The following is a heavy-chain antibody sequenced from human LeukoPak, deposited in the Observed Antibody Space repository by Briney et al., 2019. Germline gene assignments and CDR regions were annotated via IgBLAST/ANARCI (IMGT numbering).Heavy chain of an antibody. CDR2: MNPNSGNT. CDR3: ARQKPGLGKADY. Sequence: ASVKVSCKASGYTFTSYDINWVRQATGQGLEWMGWMNPNSGNTGYAQKFQGRVTITRNTSISTAYMELSSLRSEDTAVYYCARQKPGLGKADYWGQGTLVTVSS. J-gene: IGHJ4*02. CDR1: GYTFTSYD. D-gene: IGHD3-16*01. V-gene: IGHV1-8*03.